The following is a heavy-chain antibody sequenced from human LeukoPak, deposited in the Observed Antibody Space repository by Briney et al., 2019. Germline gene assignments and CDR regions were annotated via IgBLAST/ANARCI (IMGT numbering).Heavy chain of an antibody. D-gene: IGHD3-9*01. J-gene: IGHJ3*02. Sequence: GESLKIPCKGFGYSFTSYRVGWGRQMPGKGVEWMGRIDPSDSYTNYRPSFQGHVTISADKSIHTAHLQWSSLKASDTDMYYCARRFSEYYDILTGYLYTFDIWGQGTMVTVSS. CDR3: ARRFSEYYDILTGYLYTFDI. V-gene: IGHV5-10-1*01. CDR2: IDPSDSYT. CDR1: GYSFTSYR.